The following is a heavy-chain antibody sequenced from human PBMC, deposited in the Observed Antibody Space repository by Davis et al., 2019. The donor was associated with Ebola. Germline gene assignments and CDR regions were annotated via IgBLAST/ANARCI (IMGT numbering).Heavy chain of an antibody. D-gene: IGHD3-3*01. CDR2: ISYDGSNK. CDR1: GFTFSSYG. V-gene: IGHV3-30*03. CDR3: ARVGTIFGVVDYYYYGMDV. Sequence: GESLKISCAASGFTFSSYGMHWVRQAPGKGLEWVAVISYDGSNKYYADSVKGRFTISRDNSKNTLYLQMNSLRSEDTAVYYCARVGTIFGVVDYYYYGMDVWGQGTTVTVSS. J-gene: IGHJ6*02.